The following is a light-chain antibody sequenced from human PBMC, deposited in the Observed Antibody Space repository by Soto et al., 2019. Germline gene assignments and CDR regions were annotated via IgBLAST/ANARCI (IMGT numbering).Light chain of an antibody. CDR1: SSDVGGYNY. V-gene: IGLV2-11*01. Sequence: QSALTQPRSVSGSPGQSVTISCTGTSSDVGGYNYVSWYQQHRGKAPKLMIYDVSKRPSGVPDRFSGYKSGNTASLSISGLQAEEEADYYCCSYAGSYTWVFGGGTKLTVL. J-gene: IGLJ3*02. CDR3: CSYAGSYTWV. CDR2: DVS.